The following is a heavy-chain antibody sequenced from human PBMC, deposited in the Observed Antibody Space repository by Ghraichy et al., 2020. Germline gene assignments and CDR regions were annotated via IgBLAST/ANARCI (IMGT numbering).Heavy chain of an antibody. Sequence: SETLSLTCTVSGGSISSSSYYWGWIRQPPGKGLEWIGSIYYSGSTYYNPSLKSRVTISVDTSKNQFSLKLSSVTAADTAVYYCAGRVAANFDYWGQGTLVTVSS. D-gene: IGHD6-13*01. CDR1: GGSISSSSYY. CDR3: AGRVAANFDY. V-gene: IGHV4-39*01. CDR2: IYYSGST. J-gene: IGHJ4*02.